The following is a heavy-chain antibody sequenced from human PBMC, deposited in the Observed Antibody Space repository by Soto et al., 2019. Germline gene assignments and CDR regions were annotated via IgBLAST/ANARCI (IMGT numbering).Heavy chain of an antibody. D-gene: IGHD5-18*01. CDR2: IIPIFGTA. V-gene: IGHV1-69*06. Sequence: QVQLVQSGAEVKKPGASVTVSCKASGGTFSSYAISWVRQAHGQGLEWMVGIIPIFGTANYAQKFQGRVTITADNSTSTAYMELSSLRSEDTAVYYCARPRYSYGYDGWDYWCQGTLVTVSS. CDR1: GGTFSSYA. CDR3: ARPRYSYGYDGWDY. J-gene: IGHJ4*02.